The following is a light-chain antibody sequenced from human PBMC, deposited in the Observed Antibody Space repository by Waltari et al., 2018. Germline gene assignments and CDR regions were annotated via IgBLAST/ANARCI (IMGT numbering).Light chain of an antibody. Sequence: DVQLTQSPSTLSASVGDRFTITCRASQSISSWLAWYQKKPGQAPQVLIYKAATLQSGVPSRFSGSGSGTEFTLTIDSLQPDDVATYYCLQYSNYSWTFGQGNKVEIK. CDR3: LQYSNYSWT. CDR1: QSISSW. J-gene: IGKJ1*01. V-gene: IGKV1-5*03. CDR2: KAA.